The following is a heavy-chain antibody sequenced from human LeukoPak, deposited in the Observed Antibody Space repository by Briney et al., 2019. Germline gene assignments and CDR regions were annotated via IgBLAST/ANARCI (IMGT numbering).Heavy chain of an antibody. CDR2: IKQDGSDK. D-gene: IGHD3-3*01. CDR1: GFTFSSHW. V-gene: IGHV3-7*01. CDR3: ARVLKGQRSYDFWSGYYNNWFDP. J-gene: IGHJ5*02. Sequence: PGGSLRLSCAASGFTFSSHWMSWVRQAPGKRLEWVANIKQDGSDKYYVDSVKGRFTISRDNAKNSLYLQMNSLRAEDTAVYYCARVLKGQRSYDFWSGYYNNWFDPWGQGTLVTVSS.